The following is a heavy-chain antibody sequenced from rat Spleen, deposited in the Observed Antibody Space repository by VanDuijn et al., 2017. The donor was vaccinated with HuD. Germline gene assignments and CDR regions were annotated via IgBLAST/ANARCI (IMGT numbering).Heavy chain of an antibody. CDR3: TRGFGLFDY. Sequence: EVQLVESGGDLVQPGRSVKLSCAASGFTFSSFPMAWVRQAPTRGLEWVATISPSGGITNYRDSVKGRFTISRDNAKSTLYLQMDSLRSEDTATYYCTRGFGLFDYWGQGVMVTVSS. V-gene: IGHV5-46*01. CDR1: GFTFSSFP. D-gene: IGHD4-3*01. CDR2: ISPSGGIT. J-gene: IGHJ2*01.